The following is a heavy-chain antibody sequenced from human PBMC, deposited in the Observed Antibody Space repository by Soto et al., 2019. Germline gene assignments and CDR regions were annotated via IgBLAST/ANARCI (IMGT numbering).Heavy chain of an antibody. CDR1: GGSISSSGYY. D-gene: IGHD2-8*01. V-gene: IGHV4-31*03. CDR3: ARGFRGCTNGVCSPAFDI. J-gene: IGHJ3*02. CDR2: IYYSGST. Sequence: QVQLQESGPGLVKPSQTLSLTCTVSGGSISSSGYYWSWIRQHPGKGLEWIGYIYYSGSTYYNPSLKRRVTISVDTSKNQFSLKLSSVTAADTAVYYCARGFRGCTNGVCSPAFDIWGQGTMVTVSS.